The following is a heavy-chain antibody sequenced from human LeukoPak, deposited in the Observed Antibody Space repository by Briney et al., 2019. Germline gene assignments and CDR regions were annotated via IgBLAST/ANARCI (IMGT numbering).Heavy chain of an antibody. CDR1: GFTFSSYS. V-gene: IGHV3-21*04. CDR2: ISSSSSYI. D-gene: IGHD6-19*01. Sequence: GGSLRLSCAASGFTFSSYSMNWVRQAPGKGLEWVSSISSSSSYIYYADSVKGRFTISRDNSKNTLYLQMNSLGVGDTAVYYCVKNVARSGWYAEFASWGQGTLVTVSS. J-gene: IGHJ5*02. CDR3: VKNVARSGWYAEFAS.